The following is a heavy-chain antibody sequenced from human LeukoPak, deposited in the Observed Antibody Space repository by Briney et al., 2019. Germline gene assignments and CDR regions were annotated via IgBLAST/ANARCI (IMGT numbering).Heavy chain of an antibody. D-gene: IGHD6-13*01. V-gene: IGHV3-7*01. CDR1: GFTFSSYW. J-gene: IGHJ4*02. CDR3: ARIGYSSSSLDY. Sequence: GSLRLSCAASGFTFSSYWMTWVRQAPGKGLKWVANIKQDGSQKYYVDSVKGRLTISRDNAKNSVYLQVNSLRVEDTAVYYCARIGYSSSSLDYWGQGTPVTVSS. CDR2: IKQDGSQK.